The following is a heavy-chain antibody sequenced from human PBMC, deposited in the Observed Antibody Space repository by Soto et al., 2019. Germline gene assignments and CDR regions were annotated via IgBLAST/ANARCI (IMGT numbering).Heavy chain of an antibody. CDR3: ARAWDYGDYAFDY. CDR1: GGSISSGGYS. Sequence: SETLSLTCAVSGGSISSGGYSWSWIRQPPGKGLEWIGYIYHSGSTYYNPSLKSRVTISVDRSKNQFSLKLSSVTAADTAVYYCARAWDYGDYAFDYWGQGTLVTVSS. CDR2: IYHSGST. V-gene: IGHV4-30-2*01. J-gene: IGHJ4*02. D-gene: IGHD4-17*01.